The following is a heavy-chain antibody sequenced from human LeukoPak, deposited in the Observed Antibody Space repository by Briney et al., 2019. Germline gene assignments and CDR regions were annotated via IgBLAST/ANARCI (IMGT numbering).Heavy chain of an antibody. V-gene: IGHV1-18*01. CDR1: GYTFTSYG. CDR3: ARDSRVAVAGLTDHLY. Sequence: ASVKVSCKASGYTFTSYGISWVRQAPGQGLEWMGWISAYNGNTNYAQKLQGRVIMTTDTSTSTAYMELRSLRSDDTAVYYCARDSRVAVAGLTDHLYWGQGTLVTVSS. J-gene: IGHJ4*02. D-gene: IGHD6-19*01. CDR2: ISAYNGNT.